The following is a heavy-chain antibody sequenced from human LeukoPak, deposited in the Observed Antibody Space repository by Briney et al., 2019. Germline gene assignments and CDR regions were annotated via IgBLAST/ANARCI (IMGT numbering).Heavy chain of an antibody. V-gene: IGHV4-39*01. CDR3: ARREGGYSSGWQPRDWFDP. Sequence: SETLSLTCTVSGGSISSSSYYWGWIRQPPGKGLEWIGSIYYSGSTYYNPSLKSRVTISVDTSKNQFSLKLSSVTAADTAVYYCARREGGYSSGWQPRDWFDPWGQGTLVTVSS. J-gene: IGHJ5*02. CDR1: GGSISSSSYY. D-gene: IGHD6-19*01. CDR2: IYYSGST.